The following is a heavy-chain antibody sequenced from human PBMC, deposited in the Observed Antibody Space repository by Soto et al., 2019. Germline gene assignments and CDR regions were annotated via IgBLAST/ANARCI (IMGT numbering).Heavy chain of an antibody. Sequence: QLQLQASGPGLVKPSETLSLTCTVYGGSISSSPYYWGWIRQPPGKGLGWIGNIYYNGNTFYTPSLKSRVTISVDTSKTQFSLQLSSVPAADTAVYYCARHGPLSNNWNQLDYWGQGTLVTVSS. CDR3: ARHGPLSNNWNQLDY. D-gene: IGHD1-1*01. V-gene: IGHV4-39*01. CDR1: GGSISSSPYY. J-gene: IGHJ4*02. CDR2: IYYNGNT.